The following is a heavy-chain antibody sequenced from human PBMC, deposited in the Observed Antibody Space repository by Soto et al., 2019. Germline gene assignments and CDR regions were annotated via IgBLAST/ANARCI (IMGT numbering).Heavy chain of an antibody. CDR1: GYTFTGYY. Sequence: QVQLVQSGAEVKKPGASVKVSCKASGYTFTGYYMHWVRQAPGQGLEWMGWINPNSGGTNYAQKFQGWVTMTRDTSISTAYMELSRLRSDDTAVYYWARGVGTMVRGVPDYYFDYWGQGTLVTVSS. J-gene: IGHJ4*02. CDR3: ARGVGTMVRGVPDYYFDY. D-gene: IGHD3-10*01. V-gene: IGHV1-2*04. CDR2: INPNSGGT.